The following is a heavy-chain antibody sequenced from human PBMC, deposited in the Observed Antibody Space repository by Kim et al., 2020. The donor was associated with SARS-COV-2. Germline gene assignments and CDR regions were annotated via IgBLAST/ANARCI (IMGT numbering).Heavy chain of an antibody. CDR1: GGTFSSYA. V-gene: IGHV1-69*13. CDR2: IIPIFGTA. J-gene: IGHJ6*02. CDR3: ARTGYCSGGSCYFRYYYGMDV. Sequence: SVKVSCKASGGTFSSYAISWVRQAPGQGLEWMGGIIPIFGTANYAQKFQGRVTITADESTSTDYMELSSLRSEDTAVYYCARTGYCSGGSCYFRYYYGMDVWGQGTTVTVSS. D-gene: IGHD2-15*01.